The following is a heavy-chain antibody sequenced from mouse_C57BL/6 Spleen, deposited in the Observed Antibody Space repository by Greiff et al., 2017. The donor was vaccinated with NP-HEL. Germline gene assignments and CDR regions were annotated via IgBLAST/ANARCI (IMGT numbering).Heavy chain of an antibody. CDR2: IWTGGGT. CDR1: GFSLTSYA. J-gene: IGHJ3*01. Sequence: QVQLQQSGPGLVAPSQSLSITCTVSGFSLTSYAISWVRQPPGKGLEWLGVIWTGGGTNYNSALKSRLSISKDNSKSQVFLKMNSLQTDDTARYYCASYSNYVSPWFAYWGQGTLVTVSA. CDR3: ASYSNYVSPWFAY. V-gene: IGHV2-9-1*01. D-gene: IGHD2-5*01.